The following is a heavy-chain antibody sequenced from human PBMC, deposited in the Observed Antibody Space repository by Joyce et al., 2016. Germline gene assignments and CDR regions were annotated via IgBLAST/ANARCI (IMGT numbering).Heavy chain of an antibody. J-gene: IGHJ4*02. CDR1: GLTFSDYS. CDR3: AVRAGTYSFDC. Sequence: EVQLVESGGGLVQPGGSLRLSCVASGLTFSDYSMNWVRQAPGKGLGWVSDMNSGSSPIYYADSVKGRFTISRDNAKNSLYLQMNSLGAEDTAVYYCAVRAGTYSFDCWGQGTLVTVSS. D-gene: IGHD1-1*01. CDR2: MNSGSSPI. V-gene: IGHV3-48*04.